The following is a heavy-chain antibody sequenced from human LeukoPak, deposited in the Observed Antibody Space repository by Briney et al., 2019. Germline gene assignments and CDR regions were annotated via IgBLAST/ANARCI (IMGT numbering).Heavy chain of an antibody. Sequence: KSSETLSLTCAVYGGSFSGYYWSWIRQPPGKGLEWIGEINHSGSTNYNPSLKSRVTISVDTSKNQFSLKLSSVTAADTAVYYCARGHFFWSGYYFYWGQGTLVTVSS. CDR1: GGSFSGYY. D-gene: IGHD3-3*01. J-gene: IGHJ4*02. V-gene: IGHV4-34*01. CDR2: INHSGST. CDR3: ARGHFFWSGYYFY.